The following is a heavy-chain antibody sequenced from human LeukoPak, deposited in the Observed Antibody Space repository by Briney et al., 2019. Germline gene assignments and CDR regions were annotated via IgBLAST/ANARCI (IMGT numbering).Heavy chain of an antibody. J-gene: IGHJ4*02. D-gene: IGHD6-13*01. Sequence: GGSLRLSCAASGFTFSNFAMTWVRKAPGEVLELVSSIVGGSSTYYADSLKGRFTISRDNAKTSLYLQMNSLRAEDTAVYYCARIGAGSSRDYWGQGTLVTVSS. CDR2: IVGGSST. V-gene: IGHV3-21*04. CDR3: ARIGAGSSRDY. CDR1: GFTFSNFA.